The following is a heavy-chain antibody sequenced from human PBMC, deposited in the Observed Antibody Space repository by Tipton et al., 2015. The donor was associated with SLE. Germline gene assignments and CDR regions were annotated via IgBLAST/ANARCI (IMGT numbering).Heavy chain of an antibody. CDR3: ARLFDSSSSTGAFDI. CDR1: GGSISSSSYY. CDR2: IYYSGST. J-gene: IGHJ3*02. Sequence: TLSLTCTVSGGSISSSSYYWGWIRQPPGQALERIGSIYYSGSTYYNPSLKSRVTISVDTAKNQFYLKPSSVTAADTAVYYCARLFDSSSSTGAFDIGSQGTMVTVSS. V-gene: IGHV4-39*07. D-gene: IGHD6-13*01.